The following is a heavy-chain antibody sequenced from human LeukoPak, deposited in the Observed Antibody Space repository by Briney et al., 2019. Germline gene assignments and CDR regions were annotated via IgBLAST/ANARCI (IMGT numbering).Heavy chain of an antibody. CDR3: ARDLVVAGYFTAFDY. D-gene: IGHD3/OR15-3a*01. CDR2: ISYDGSNK. CDR1: GFTFSSYA. J-gene: IGHJ4*02. Sequence: GGSLRLSCAASGFTFSSYAMHWVRQAPGKGLEWVAVISYDGSNKYYADSVKGRFTISRDNSKNTLYLQMGSLRAEDMAVYYCARDLVVAGYFTAFDYWGQGTLVTVSS. V-gene: IGHV3-30-3*01.